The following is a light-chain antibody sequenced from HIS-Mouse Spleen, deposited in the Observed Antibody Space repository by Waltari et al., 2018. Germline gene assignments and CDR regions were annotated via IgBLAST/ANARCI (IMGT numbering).Light chain of an antibody. J-gene: IGLJ2*01. CDR2: GKN. V-gene: IGLV3-19*01. Sequence: SSELTQDPAVSVALGQTVRITCQGDSLRSYYASWYQQKPGQAPVLVIYGKNNRPSGIPERFSGSSSGNRASLPITGAQAEDEADYYCNSRDSSGNHVVFGGGTKLTVL. CDR1: SLRSYY. CDR3: NSRDSSGNHVV.